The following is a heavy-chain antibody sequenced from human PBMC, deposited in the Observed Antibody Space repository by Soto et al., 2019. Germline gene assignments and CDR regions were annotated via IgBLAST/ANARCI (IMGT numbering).Heavy chain of an antibody. Sequence: QITLKESGPTLVKPTQTLTLTCTFAGFSLSTSGVGVGWIRQPPGKALEWLALIYWDDDKRYSPSLKSRLTITKDTSKNQVVLTMTNMDPVDTATYYCAHGPRLRFDSLVWFDPCGQGTLVTVSS. V-gene: IGHV2-5*02. CDR1: GFSLSTSGVG. J-gene: IGHJ5*02. CDR2: IYWDDDK. CDR3: AHGPRLRFDSLVWFDP. D-gene: IGHD4-17*01.